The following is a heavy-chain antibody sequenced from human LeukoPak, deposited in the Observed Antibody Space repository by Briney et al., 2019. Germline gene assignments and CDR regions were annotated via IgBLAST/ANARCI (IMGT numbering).Heavy chain of an antibody. CDR1: GGSFSGYY. V-gene: IGHV4-34*01. Sequence: SETLSLTCAVYGGSFSGYYWSWIRQPPGKGLEWIGEINHSGSTNYNPSLKSRVTISVDTSKNQFSLKPSSVTAADTAVYYCARGWIFAVAAFYYYYGMDVWGKGTTVTVSS. D-gene: IGHD6-19*01. J-gene: IGHJ6*04. CDR3: ARGWIFAVAAFYYYYGMDV. CDR2: INHSGST.